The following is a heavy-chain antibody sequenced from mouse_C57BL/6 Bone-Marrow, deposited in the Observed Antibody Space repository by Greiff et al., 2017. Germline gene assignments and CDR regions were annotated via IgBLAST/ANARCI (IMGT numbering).Heavy chain of an antibody. CDR2: IDPENGDT. J-gene: IGHJ3*01. CDR1: GFNIKDYY. Sequence: VQLQQSGAELVRPGASVKLSCTASGFNIKDYYMHWVKQRPEQGLEWIGWIDPENGDTEYASKFQGKATITADTSSNTAYLQLSSLTSEDTAVYYCTPLAWFAYWGQGTLVTVSA. V-gene: IGHV14-4*01. CDR3: TPLAWFAY.